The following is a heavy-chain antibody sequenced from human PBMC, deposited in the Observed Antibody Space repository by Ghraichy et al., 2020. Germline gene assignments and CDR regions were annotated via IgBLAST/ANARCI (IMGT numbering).Heavy chain of an antibody. CDR1: GGSISSSSYY. J-gene: IGHJ5*02. CDR2: IYYSGST. D-gene: IGHD3-10*01. Sequence: SETLSLTCTVSGGSISSSSYYWGWIRQPPGKGLEWIGSIYYSGSTYYNPSLKSRVTISVDTSKKQFSLKLSSVTAADTAVYYCARRRDFERNYYGQWHGAWFDPWGQGTLVTVSS. CDR3: ARRRDFERNYYGQWHGAWFDP. V-gene: IGHV4-39*01.